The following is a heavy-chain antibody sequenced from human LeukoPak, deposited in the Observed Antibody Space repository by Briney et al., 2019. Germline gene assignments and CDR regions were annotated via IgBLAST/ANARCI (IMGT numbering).Heavy chain of an antibody. CDR3: ASLPSNTVTHDY. Sequence: SETLSLTXTVSGGSISSSSYYWGWIRQPAGKGLEWIGRIYTGGSTNYNPSLKSRVTISLDTSKNQFSLKLGSVTAADTAVYYCASLPSNTVTHDYWGQGTLVTVSS. D-gene: IGHD4-11*01. CDR1: GGSISSSSYY. V-gene: IGHV4-61*02. CDR2: IYTGGST. J-gene: IGHJ4*02.